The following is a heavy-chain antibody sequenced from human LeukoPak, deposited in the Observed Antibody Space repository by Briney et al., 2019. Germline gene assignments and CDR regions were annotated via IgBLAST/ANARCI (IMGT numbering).Heavy chain of an antibody. CDR3: ARVSEETGSDY. V-gene: IGHV1-46*01. CDR2: ISPSGGSS. CDR1: GYTFTDYY. J-gene: IGHJ4*02. Sequence: ASVKVSCKASGYTFTDYYIHWVRQAPGQGLEWMGIISPSGGSSSYAPKFQGRVTMTRDKSTSTVYMELSRLRSEDTAVYYCARVSEETGSDYWGQGTLVTVSS. D-gene: IGHD3-10*01.